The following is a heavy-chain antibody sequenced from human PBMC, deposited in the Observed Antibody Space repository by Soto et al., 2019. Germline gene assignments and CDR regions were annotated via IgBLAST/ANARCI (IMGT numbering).Heavy chain of an antibody. CDR2: ISGSGGST. CDR3: AKDGFTGTTPYFFDY. Sequence: PGGSLRLSCAASGYTFNNYAMSWVRQAPGKGLEWISAISGSGGSTYYADSVKGRFTISRDNSKNTLYLQMNSLRAEDTALYYCAKDGFTGTTPYFFDYWGQETPVTVSS. J-gene: IGHJ4*02. CDR1: GYTFNNYA. D-gene: IGHD1-7*01. V-gene: IGHV3-23*01.